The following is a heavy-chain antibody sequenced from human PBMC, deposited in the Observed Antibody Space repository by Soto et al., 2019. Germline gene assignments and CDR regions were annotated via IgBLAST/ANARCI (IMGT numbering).Heavy chain of an antibody. CDR2: IKQDGSEK. D-gene: IGHD6-13*01. J-gene: IGHJ4*02. V-gene: IGHV3-7*01. CDR1: GFTFSSYW. CDR3: ARVGGRAAAGAPVDY. Sequence: EVPLVESGGGLVQPGGSLRLSCAASGFTFSSYWMSWVRQAPGKGLEWVANIKQDGSEKYYVDAVRGRFTISRDNAKNCRYLQMNSRRPEDTGVSYCARVGGRAAAGAPVDYCGQGTLVTVSS.